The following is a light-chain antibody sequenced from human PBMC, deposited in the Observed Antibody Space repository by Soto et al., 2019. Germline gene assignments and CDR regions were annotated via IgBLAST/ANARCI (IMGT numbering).Light chain of an antibody. V-gene: IGLV4-69*01. Sequence: QLVLTQSPSASASLGASVKLTCTLSSGHSNYAIAWHQQQPEKGPRYLMKLNSDGSHTTGDGIPDRFSGSTSGAERYLTIASLQSEDEADYYCQTWDTGIRVFGGGTKVTVL. CDR3: QTWDTGIRV. J-gene: IGLJ3*02. CDR2: LNSDGSH. CDR1: SGHSNYA.